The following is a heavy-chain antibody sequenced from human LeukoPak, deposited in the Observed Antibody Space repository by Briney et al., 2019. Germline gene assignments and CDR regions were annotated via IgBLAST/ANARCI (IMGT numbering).Heavy chain of an antibody. V-gene: IGHV1-69*13. CDR1: GGTFSSYA. CDR2: IIPIFGTA. J-gene: IGHJ6*03. D-gene: IGHD4-17*01. CDR3: ARVDYGDYSGYYYYMDV. Sequence: GASVKVSCKASGGTFSSYAISWVRQAPGQGLEWMGGIIPIFGTANYAQKFQGRVTITADESTSTAYMELSSLRSEDTAVYYCARVDYGDYSGYYYYMDVWGKGTTVTISS.